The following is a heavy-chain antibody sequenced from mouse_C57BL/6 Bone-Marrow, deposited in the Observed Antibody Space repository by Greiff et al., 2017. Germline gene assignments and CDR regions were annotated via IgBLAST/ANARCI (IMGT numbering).Heavy chain of an antibody. Sequence: VQLQQSGAELARPGASVKLSCKASGYTFTSYGISWEKQRTGQGLEWIGEIYPRSGNTYYNEKFKGKATLTADKSSSTAYMELRSLTSEDSAVYFCASPLYGSSPAWFAYWGQGTLVTVSA. CDR2: IYPRSGNT. V-gene: IGHV1-81*01. D-gene: IGHD1-1*01. CDR1: GYTFTSYG. CDR3: ASPLYGSSPAWFAY. J-gene: IGHJ3*01.